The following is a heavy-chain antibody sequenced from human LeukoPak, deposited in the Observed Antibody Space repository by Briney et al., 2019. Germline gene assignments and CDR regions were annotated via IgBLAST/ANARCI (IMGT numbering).Heavy chain of an antibody. V-gene: IGHV4-59*01. CDR2: IYYSGST. D-gene: IGHD2-15*01. J-gene: IGHJ6*03. CDR1: GGSISSYY. CDR3: ARTTLGYRSGGSCYFLYYYYMDV. Sequence: PSETLSLTCTVSGGSISSYYWSWVRQPPGKGLEWIGYIYYSGSTNYNPSLKSRVTISVDTSKNQFSLKLSPVTAADTAVYYRARTTLGYRSGGSCYFLYYYYMDVWGKGTTVTVSS.